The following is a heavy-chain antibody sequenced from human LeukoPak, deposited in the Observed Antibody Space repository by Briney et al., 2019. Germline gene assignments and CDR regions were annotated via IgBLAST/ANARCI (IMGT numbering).Heavy chain of an antibody. J-gene: IGHJ4*02. CDR1: GFTVSSNY. CDR2: IYISGST. CDR3: ARGVGSPKTWSPL. Sequence: PGGSLRLSCAASGFTVSSNYMNWVRQAPGKGLEWVSVIYISGSTYYADSVKGRFTISRDNSKNTLYLQMNSLRAEDTAVYYCARGVGSPKTWSPLWGQGTLVTVS. V-gene: IGHV3-53*01. D-gene: IGHD1-26*01.